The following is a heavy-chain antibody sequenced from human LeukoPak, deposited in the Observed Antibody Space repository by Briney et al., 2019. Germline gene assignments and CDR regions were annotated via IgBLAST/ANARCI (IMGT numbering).Heavy chain of an antibody. V-gene: IGHV6-1*01. Sequence: SQTLSLTCAISGDSFSINSAAWNWIRQSPSRGLEWLGRTYQRSKWYNDYAVSVKSRITINPDISKNQFSLQLNSVTPEDTAVYYCARSPSPYSSGWYFDYWGQGTLVTVSS. CDR1: GDSFSINSAA. CDR3: ARSPSPYSSGWYFDY. D-gene: IGHD6-19*01. CDR2: TYQRSKWYN. J-gene: IGHJ4*02.